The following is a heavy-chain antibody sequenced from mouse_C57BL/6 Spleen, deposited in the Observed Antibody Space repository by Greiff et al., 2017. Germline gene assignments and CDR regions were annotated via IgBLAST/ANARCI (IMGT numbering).Heavy chain of an antibody. Sequence: EVKLVESGGGLVQPGGSLSLSCAASGFTFTDYYMSWVRQPPGKALEWLGFIRNKANGYTTEYSASVKGRFTISRDNSQSILYLQMNALRAEDSATYYCARSNDGYYGGFDYWGQGTTLTVSS. D-gene: IGHD2-3*01. J-gene: IGHJ2*01. CDR3: ARSNDGYYGGFDY. V-gene: IGHV7-3*01. CDR1: GFTFTDYY. CDR2: IRNKANGYTT.